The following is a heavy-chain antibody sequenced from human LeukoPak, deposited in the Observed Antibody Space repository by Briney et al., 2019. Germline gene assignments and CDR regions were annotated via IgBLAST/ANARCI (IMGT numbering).Heavy chain of an antibody. CDR2: IYYSGST. CDR1: GGSISSYY. D-gene: IGHD6-19*01. CDR3: ARLTYSSGWYKGDAFDI. Sequence: PSETLSLTCTVSGGSISSYYWSWIRQPPEKGLEWIGYIYYSGSTNYNPSLKSRVTISVDTSKNQFSLKLSSVTAADTAVYYCARLTYSSGWYKGDAFDIWGQGTMVTVSS. J-gene: IGHJ3*02. V-gene: IGHV4-59*01.